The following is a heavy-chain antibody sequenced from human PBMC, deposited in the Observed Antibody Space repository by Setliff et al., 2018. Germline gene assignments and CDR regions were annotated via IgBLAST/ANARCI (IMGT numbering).Heavy chain of an antibody. V-gene: IGHV1-18*01. J-gene: IGHJ5*02. D-gene: IGHD2-2*01. Sequence: GASVKVSCKASGYTFTTHGISWVRQAPGQGLEWMGWISTDDGDTNYAQHLQGRVTMTTDTSTSTAYMELRSLTSADTAVYYCARGSAKMVALPTANYFDPWGQGTPVTVSS. CDR2: ISTDDGDT. CDR1: GYTFTTHG. CDR3: ARGSAKMVALPTANYFDP.